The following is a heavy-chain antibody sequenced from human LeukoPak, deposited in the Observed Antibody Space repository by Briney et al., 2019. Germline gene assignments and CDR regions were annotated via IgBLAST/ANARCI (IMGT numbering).Heavy chain of an antibody. CDR2: IRYDGSNK. D-gene: IGHD3-3*01. Sequence: PGGSLRLSCAASGFTFSSYGMHWVRQAPGKGLEWMAFIRYDGSNKYYADSVKGRFTISRNNSKNTLYLQMNSLRAEDTAVYYCAVIFLEWLATDYWGQGTLVTVSS. CDR1: GFTFSSYG. V-gene: IGHV3-30*02. CDR3: AVIFLEWLATDY. J-gene: IGHJ4*02.